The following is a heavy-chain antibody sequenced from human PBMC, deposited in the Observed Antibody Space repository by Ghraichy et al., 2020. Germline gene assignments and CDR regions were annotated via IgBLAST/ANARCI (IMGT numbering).Heavy chain of an antibody. Sequence: SQTLSLTCAVYGGSFSGYYWSWISQPPGKGLEWIGEINHSGSTNYNPSLKSRVTISVDTSKNQFSLKLSSVTAADTAVYYCARGRRNYDILTGYYNPKTFDYWGQGTLVTVSS. CDR2: INHSGST. J-gene: IGHJ4*02. V-gene: IGHV4-34*01. CDR3: ARGRRNYDILTGYYNPKTFDY. CDR1: GGSFSGYY. D-gene: IGHD3-9*01.